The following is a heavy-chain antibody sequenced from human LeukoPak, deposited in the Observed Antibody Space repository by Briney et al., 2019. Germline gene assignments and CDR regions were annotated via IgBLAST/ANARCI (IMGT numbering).Heavy chain of an antibody. Sequence: SVKVSCKASGGTFSTYTISWVRQAPGQGLEWMGRIIPILGIANYAQKFQGRVTITADKSTSTAYMELSSLRSEDTALYYCAREYDSSGYYLSYWGQGTLVTVSS. D-gene: IGHD3-22*01. V-gene: IGHV1-69*04. CDR3: AREYDSSGYYLSY. CDR2: IIPILGIA. CDR1: GGTFSTYT. J-gene: IGHJ4*02.